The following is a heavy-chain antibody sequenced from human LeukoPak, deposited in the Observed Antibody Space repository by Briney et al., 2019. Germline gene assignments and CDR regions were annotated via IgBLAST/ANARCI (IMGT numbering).Heavy chain of an antibody. J-gene: IGHJ6*03. CDR3: ARAYDWSYYYYMDV. V-gene: IGHV3-48*04. D-gene: IGHD3-16*01. CDR1: GFTFSTYS. Sequence: GGSLRLSCAASGFTFSTYSMNWVRQAPGKGLEWVSYISSSSSTIYCADSVKGRFTISRDNAKNSLYLQMNSLRAEDTAVYYCARAYDWSYYYYMDVWGKGTTVTVSS. CDR2: ISSSSSTI.